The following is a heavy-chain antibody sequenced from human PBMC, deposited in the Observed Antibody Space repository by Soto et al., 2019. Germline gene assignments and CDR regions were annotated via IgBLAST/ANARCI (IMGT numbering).Heavy chain of an antibody. Sequence: EVQLVESGGGLVQPGGSLRLSCAASGFKFDDYAMHWVRQAPGKGLEWVSGISWKSGDINYADSVKGRFTISRDNAKNSLFLQMNNLSADDTALYYCAKEKVPTFLHAFDIWGQGTMVTVSS. CDR3: AKEKVPTFLHAFDI. V-gene: IGHV3-9*01. CDR2: ISWKSGDI. J-gene: IGHJ3*02. CDR1: GFKFDDYA. D-gene: IGHD3-10*01.